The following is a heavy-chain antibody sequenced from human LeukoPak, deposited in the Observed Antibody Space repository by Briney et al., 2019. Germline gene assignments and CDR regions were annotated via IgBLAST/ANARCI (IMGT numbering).Heavy chain of an antibody. Sequence: GGSLRLSCAASGFTFSDYYMSWIRQAPGKGLEWVSYISSSGSTIYYADSVKGRFTISRDNAKNSLYLQMNSLRAEDTAVYYCASIAAFRERDAFDIWGQGTMVTVSS. CDR3: ASIAAFRERDAFDI. CDR1: GFTFSDYY. CDR2: ISSSGSTI. D-gene: IGHD6-13*01. V-gene: IGHV3-11*01. J-gene: IGHJ3*02.